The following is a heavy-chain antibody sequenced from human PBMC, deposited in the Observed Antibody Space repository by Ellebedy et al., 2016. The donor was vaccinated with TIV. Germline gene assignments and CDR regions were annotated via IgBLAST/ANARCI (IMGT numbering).Heavy chain of an antibody. J-gene: IGHJ4*02. CDR3: AREGTDGYNYFDY. Sequence: MPSETLSLTCTVSGGSVSSGDYYWNWIRQPPGKGLEWIAHVHYSGSTNYNPSLESRVTISVDTSKNQVSLKLTAVTAADTAVYYCAREGTDGYNYFDYWGRGTLVTVSS. CDR1: GGSVSSGDYY. D-gene: IGHD5-24*01. CDR2: VHYSGST. V-gene: IGHV4-61*08.